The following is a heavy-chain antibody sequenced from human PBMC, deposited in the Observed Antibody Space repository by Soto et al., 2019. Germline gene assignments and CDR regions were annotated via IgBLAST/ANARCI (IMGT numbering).Heavy chain of an antibody. CDR2: INPNNGST. V-gene: IGHV1-2*02. CDR3: ASHGTGARFDP. J-gene: IGHJ5*02. CDR1: RYIFTAYF. Sequence: QVQLVQSGAEVKKPGASVTVSCKAPRYIFTAYFMHWVRQAPGQGLEWMGWINPNNGSTHYGLSFQGRVTITRDTSISTAYMERSSLRSDDTAVDYFASHGTGARFDPRCQGTLVIVSS.